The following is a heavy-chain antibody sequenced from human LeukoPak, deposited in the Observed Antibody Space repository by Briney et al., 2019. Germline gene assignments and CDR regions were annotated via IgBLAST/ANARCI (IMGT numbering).Heavy chain of an antibody. CDR3: AGEGITMVRGVKGY. Sequence: PSETLSLTCAVYGGSFSGYYWSWVRQPPGEGLEWIVEINHNGSTNYNPSLKSRVTISVDTSKNQFSLKLSSVTAADTAVYYCAGEGITMVRGVKGYWGQGTLVTVSS. D-gene: IGHD3-10*01. V-gene: IGHV4-34*01. CDR2: INHNGST. CDR1: GGSFSGYY. J-gene: IGHJ4*02.